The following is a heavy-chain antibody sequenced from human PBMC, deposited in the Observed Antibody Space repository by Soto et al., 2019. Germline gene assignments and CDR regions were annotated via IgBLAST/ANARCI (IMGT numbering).Heavy chain of an antibody. J-gene: IGHJ6*02. CDR3: ASESPHGMDV. CDR1: GYTFTSYD. V-gene: IGHV1-8*01. Sequence: QVQLVQSGAEVKKPGASVKVSCKASGYTFTSYDINWMRKATGQGLEWMGWMNPNSGNTGYAQKFQDIVTMTRNPSISTAYMELSTPRSEDMGVCYSASESPHGMDVWGQGTTVTVSS. CDR2: MNPNSGNT.